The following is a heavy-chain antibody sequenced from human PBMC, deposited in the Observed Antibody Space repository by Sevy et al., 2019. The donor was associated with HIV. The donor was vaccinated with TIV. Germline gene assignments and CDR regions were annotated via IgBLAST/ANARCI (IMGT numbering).Heavy chain of an antibody. CDR2: INPNSGGT. CDR3: ARVGGCSSTSCYWYFDL. J-gene: IGHJ2*01. CDR1: GYTFTGYD. D-gene: IGHD2-2*01. V-gene: IGHV1-2*02. Sequence: ASVKVSCKASGYTFTGYDMHWVRQAPGQGLEWMGWINPNSGGTIYAQKFQGRVTLTRDTSISTAYMELSRLRSDDTAVYYCARVGGCSSTSCYWYFDLWGRGTLVTVSS.